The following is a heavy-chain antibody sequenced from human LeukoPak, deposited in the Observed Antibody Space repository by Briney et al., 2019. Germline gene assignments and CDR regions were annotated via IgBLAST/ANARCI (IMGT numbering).Heavy chain of an antibody. D-gene: IGHD3/OR15-3a*01. J-gene: IGHJ4*02. V-gene: IGHV3-7*03. CDR1: GFSFSSYW. CDR2: IKEDGSEK. CDR3: ARGGSWTGSFTDFDY. Sequence: PGGSLRLSCAASGFSFSSYWMSCVRQAPGKGLEWVANIKEDGSEKYYVDSVKGRLTISRDNAKNSLYLQMNSLRVEDTAVYYCARGGSWTGSFTDFDYWGQGTLVTVSS.